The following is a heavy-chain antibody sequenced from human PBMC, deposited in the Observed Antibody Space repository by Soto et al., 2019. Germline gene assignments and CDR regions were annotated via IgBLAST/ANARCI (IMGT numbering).Heavy chain of an antibody. D-gene: IGHD1-26*01. V-gene: IGHV3-30*18. J-gene: IGHJ4*02. CDR1: GFTFSSYG. CDR3: AKDLYSGSYYGAFDY. Sequence: QVQLVESGGGVVQPGRSLRLSCAASGFTFSSYGMHWVRQAPGKGLEWVAVISYDGSNKYYADSVKGRFTISRDNSKNTLYLQMNSLRAEDTAVYYCAKDLYSGSYYGAFDYWGQGTLVTVSS. CDR2: ISYDGSNK.